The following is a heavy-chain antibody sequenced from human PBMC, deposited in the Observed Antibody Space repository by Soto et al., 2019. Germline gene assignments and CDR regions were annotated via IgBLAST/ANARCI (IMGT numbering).Heavy chain of an antibody. CDR1: GGSISSYY. CDR2: IYISGST. CDR3: AKSGGYSSGWYYFDD. V-gene: IGHV4-4*07. D-gene: IGHD6-19*01. J-gene: IGHJ4*02. Sequence: PSETLSLTCTVSGGSISSYYWSWIRKPAGKGLEWIGRIYISGSTNYNPSLKSRVTMSVDTSKKQFSMKLSSVTAADTAGYYCAKSGGYSSGWYYFDDWGQGTLVTVSS.